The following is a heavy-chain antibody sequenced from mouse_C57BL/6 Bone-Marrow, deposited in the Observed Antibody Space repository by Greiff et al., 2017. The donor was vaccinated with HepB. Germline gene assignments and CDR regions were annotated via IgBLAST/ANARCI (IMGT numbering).Heavy chain of an antibody. CDR2: IDPSDSYT. CDR3: ARWSEYASMAMDY. J-gene: IGHJ4*01. D-gene: IGHD2-10*02. CDR1: GYTFTSYW. V-gene: IGHV1-69*01. Sequence: QVQLQQPGAELVMPGASVKLSCKASGYTFTSYWMHWVKQRPGQGLEWIGEIDPSDSYTNYNQKFKGKSTLTVDKSSSTAYMQLRSLTSEDSAVYYCARWSEYASMAMDYWGQGTSVTVSS.